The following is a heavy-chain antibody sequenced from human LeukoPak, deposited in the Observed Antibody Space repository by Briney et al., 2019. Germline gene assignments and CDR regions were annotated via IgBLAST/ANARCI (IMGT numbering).Heavy chain of an antibody. V-gene: IGHV1-46*01. CDR2: INPSGGST. CDR1: EYTFTSYY. Sequence: GASVKVSCKASEYTFTSYYMHWVRQAPGQGLEWMGIINPSGGSTSYAQKFQGRVTMTRDTSTSTVYMELSSLRSEDTAVYYCARAQDIVVVPAANWFDPWGQGTLVTVSS. CDR3: ARAQDIVVVPAANWFDP. D-gene: IGHD2-2*01. J-gene: IGHJ5*02.